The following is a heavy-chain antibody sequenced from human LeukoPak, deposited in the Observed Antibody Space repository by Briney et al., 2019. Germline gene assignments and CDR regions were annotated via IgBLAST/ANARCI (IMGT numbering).Heavy chain of an antibody. D-gene: IGHD6-6*01. CDR3: AKSLVLFRSSSSDFDY. V-gene: IGHV3-23*01. Sequence: GGSLSLPCALSGLPFRIYAMSWLRQAPGEGLEWVSANWGSGGSTYYADYVKGRFTNSRDNSKNTLYLQMNSLRAEDTAVYYCAKSLVLFRSSSSDFDYWGQGTLVTVSS. CDR1: GLPFRIYA. CDR2: NWGSGGST. J-gene: IGHJ4*02.